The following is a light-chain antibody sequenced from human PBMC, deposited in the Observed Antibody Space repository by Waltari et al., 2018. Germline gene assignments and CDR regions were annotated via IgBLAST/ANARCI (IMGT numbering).Light chain of an antibody. J-gene: IGKJ2*01. CDR3: QQYGRSPYT. CDR2: GAS. Sequence: EIVLTQSPGTLSLSPGERATIPCRASQSLSSTYLAWYQQKPGQAPRLLIYGASSRATGIPDRFSGSGSGTDFTLSISRLEPEDSAVYYCQQYGRSPYTFGQGTKLEIK. V-gene: IGKV3-20*01. CDR1: QSLSSTY.